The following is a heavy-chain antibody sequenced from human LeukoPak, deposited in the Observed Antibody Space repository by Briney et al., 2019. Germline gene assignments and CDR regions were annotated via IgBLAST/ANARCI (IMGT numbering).Heavy chain of an antibody. CDR3: ARRAAAGHLDGFDI. CDR1: GFTFSSYP. V-gene: IGHV3-48*03. CDR2: ISGSDNTR. J-gene: IGHJ3*02. D-gene: IGHD6-13*01. Sequence: GGSLRLSCAASGFTFSSYPMNWVRQAPGGGLEWVSYISGSDNTRSYADSVKGRFTISRDNAKSSLSLQMNSLRAEDTAVYYCARRAAAGHLDGFDIWGQGTLITVSS.